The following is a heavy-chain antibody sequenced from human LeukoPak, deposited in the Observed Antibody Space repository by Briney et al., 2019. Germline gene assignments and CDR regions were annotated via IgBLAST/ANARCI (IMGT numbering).Heavy chain of an antibody. Sequence: PGGSLRLSCSASGFTFSGYAMHWVRQAPGKGLEDVSAITSNGVNTYYADSAKGRFTISRDNSKNTLFLQMGSLRAEDTAVYYCVKSYSNSWYSFDNWGQGTLVTVSS. CDR1: GFTFSGYA. CDR2: ITSNGVNT. CDR3: VKSYSNSWYSFDN. J-gene: IGHJ4*02. V-gene: IGHV3-64D*06. D-gene: IGHD6-13*01.